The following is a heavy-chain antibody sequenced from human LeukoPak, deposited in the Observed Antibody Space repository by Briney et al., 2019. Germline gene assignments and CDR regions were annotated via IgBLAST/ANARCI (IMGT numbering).Heavy chain of an antibody. V-gene: IGHV4-4*02. CDR3: ARRGYSYGSFDY. D-gene: IGHD5-18*01. J-gene: IGHJ4*02. Sequence: PSGTLSLTCAVSGASISYYYSWVRQLPGKGLQWIGEVHRDGYTNYNPSLQSRVTMSVDKSKNQFSLKLSSVTAADTAVYYCARRGYSYGSFDYWGQGTLVTVSS. CDR1: GASISYY. CDR2: VHRDGYT.